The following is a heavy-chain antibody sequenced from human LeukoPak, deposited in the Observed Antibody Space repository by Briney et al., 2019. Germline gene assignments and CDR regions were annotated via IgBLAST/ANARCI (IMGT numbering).Heavy chain of an antibody. J-gene: IGHJ2*01. D-gene: IGHD4-17*01. CDR3: ARVNYGDYGTDWYFDL. V-gene: IGHV3-21*01. CDR1: GFTFSSYG. Sequence: GGSLRLSCAASGFTFSSYGMHWVRQAPGKGLEWVSSISSSSSYTYYADSVKGRFSISRDNAEKSLYLEMNSLRAEDTAVYYCARVNYGDYGTDWYFDLWGRGTLVTVSS. CDR2: ISSSSSYT.